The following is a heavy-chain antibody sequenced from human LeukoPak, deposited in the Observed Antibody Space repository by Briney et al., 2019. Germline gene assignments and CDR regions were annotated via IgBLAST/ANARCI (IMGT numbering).Heavy chain of an antibody. Sequence: AESLSLTCTVSGGSISNNNNCWGWIRQPPGKGLECIGTIYYSRSTDYTPSLKIRVTVYVDTSKNQFYLKLSSAAAADTTVYSCARMYSGYADYWGQGTLVTVSS. CDR2: IYYSRST. J-gene: IGHJ4*02. V-gene: IGHV4-39*01. D-gene: IGHD5-12*01. CDR3: ARMYSGYADY. CDR1: GGSISNNNNC.